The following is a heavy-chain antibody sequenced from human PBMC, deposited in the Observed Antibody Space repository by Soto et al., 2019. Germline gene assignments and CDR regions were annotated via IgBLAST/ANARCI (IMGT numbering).Heavy chain of an antibody. J-gene: IGHJ4*02. D-gene: IGHD3-10*01. V-gene: IGHV3-30*03. CDR1: GFTFSNSG. Sequence: QVQLVESGGGVVQPGRSLRLSCAASGFTFSNSGMHWVRQAPGKGLEWGAVISFDGNTQFYADSVKGRFSISRDNSKNTLYLDMNTLRADDAAVYYCIGQIASGHWGQGTLVTVSS. CDR2: ISFDGNTQ. CDR3: IGQIASGH.